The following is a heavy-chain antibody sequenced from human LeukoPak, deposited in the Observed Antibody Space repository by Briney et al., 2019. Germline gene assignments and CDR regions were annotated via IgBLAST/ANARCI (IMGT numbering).Heavy chain of an antibody. CDR1: GYTLTELS. D-gene: IGHD5-18*01. CDR2: FDPEDGET. J-gene: IGHJ4*02. CDR3: AREIGPRQLHLWGSAFDY. V-gene: IGHV1-24*01. Sequence: ASVKVSCKVSGYTLTELSMHWVRQAPGKGLEWMGGFDPEDGETIYAQKFQGRVTMTEDTSTDTAYMELSSLRSDDTAVYYCAREIGPRQLHLWGSAFDYWGQGTLVTVSS.